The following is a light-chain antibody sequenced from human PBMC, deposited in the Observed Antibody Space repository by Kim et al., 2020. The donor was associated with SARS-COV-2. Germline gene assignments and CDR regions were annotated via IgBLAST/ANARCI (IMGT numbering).Light chain of an antibody. V-gene: IGKV1-16*01. Sequence: SASVGDRVTITCRASQDFSDDLAWFQQKPGKAPKSLIYAASRLQSGVPSRFSGSGSGTEFTLTISNPQPEDFATYYCQQYKLYQWTFGQGTKLEI. CDR1: QDFSDD. J-gene: IGKJ2*02. CDR3: QQYKLYQWT. CDR2: AAS.